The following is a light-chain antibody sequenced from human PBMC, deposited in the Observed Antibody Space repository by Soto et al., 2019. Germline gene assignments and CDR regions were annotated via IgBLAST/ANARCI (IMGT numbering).Light chain of an antibody. V-gene: IGKV3-11*01. Sequence: VLTHSPATLSLSPCEIATLSCGASQSIHTSLAWYQQKPGQPPRLVVYDSTLRANGVPDRFGGSRSGTEFTLNINNLEPEDFAVYYCQQRNVWPPITFGQGTRLEIK. CDR3: QQRNVWPPIT. J-gene: IGKJ5*01. CDR1: QSIHTS. CDR2: DST.